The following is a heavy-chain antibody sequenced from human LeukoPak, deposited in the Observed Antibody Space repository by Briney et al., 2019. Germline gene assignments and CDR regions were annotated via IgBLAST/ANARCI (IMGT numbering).Heavy chain of an antibody. D-gene: IGHD6-13*01. J-gene: IGHJ3*02. Sequence: SVKVSCKASGGTFSSYAISWVRQAPGQGLEWMGGIIPIFGTANYAQKFQGRVTITADESTSTAYMELSSLRSEDTAVYYCARDARVRQLGAFDIWGQGTMVTVSS. CDR2: IIPIFGTA. V-gene: IGHV1-69*13. CDR3: ARDARVRQLGAFDI. CDR1: GGTFSSYA.